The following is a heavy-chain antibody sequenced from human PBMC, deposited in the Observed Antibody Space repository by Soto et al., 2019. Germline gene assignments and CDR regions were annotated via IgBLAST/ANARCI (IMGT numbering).Heavy chain of an antibody. D-gene: IGHD2-15*01. J-gene: IGHJ4*02. CDR2: ISYDGSNK. CDR1: GFTFSSYA. V-gene: IGHV3-30-3*01. Sequence: PGGSLRLSCVASGFTFSSYAMHWVRQAPGKGLEWVAVISYDGSNKYYADSVKGRFTISRDNSKNTLYLQMNSLRAEDTAVYYCARDGGPVAATSLDYWGQGTLVTVSS. CDR3: ARDGGPVAATSLDY.